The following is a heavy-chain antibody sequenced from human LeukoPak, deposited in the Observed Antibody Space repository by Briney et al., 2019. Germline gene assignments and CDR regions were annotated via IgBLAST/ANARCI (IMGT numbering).Heavy chain of an antibody. CDR1: GFTFSSYA. CDR3: ANQYSSSAVFDY. Sequence: GGSLRLSCAASGFTFSSYAMGWVRQAPGKGLEWVSAISGSGGSTYYADSVKGRFTISRDNSKNTLYLQMNSLRAEDTAVYYCANQYSSSAVFDYWGQGTLVTVSS. J-gene: IGHJ4*02. D-gene: IGHD6-6*01. V-gene: IGHV3-23*01. CDR2: ISGSGGST.